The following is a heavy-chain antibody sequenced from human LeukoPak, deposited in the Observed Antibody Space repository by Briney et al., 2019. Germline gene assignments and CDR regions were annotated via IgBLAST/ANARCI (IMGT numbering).Heavy chain of an antibody. J-gene: IGHJ3*02. V-gene: IGHV3-7*01. Sequence: GGSPRLSCSASGFTFSSHWMTWVRQAPGKGLEWVAEINQDGSGKYYVDSVKGRFTISRDNAQNSLYLQMNSLRAEDTAVYYCARDPHYGAFDIWGQGTMVTVSS. CDR3: ARDPHYGAFDI. D-gene: IGHD3-16*01. CDR1: GFTFSSHW. CDR2: INQDGSGK.